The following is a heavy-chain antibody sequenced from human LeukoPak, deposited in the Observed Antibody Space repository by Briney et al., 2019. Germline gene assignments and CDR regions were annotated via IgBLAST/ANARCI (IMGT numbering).Heavy chain of an antibody. CDR1: GFTFSSYA. J-gene: IGHJ4*02. Sequence: GGSLRLSCAASGFTFSSYAMSWVRKAQGKGLEWVSAISGSGGSTYYADSVKGRFTISRDNSKNTLYLQMNSLRAEDTAVYYCAKSSFPTPSDYWGQGTLVTVSS. CDR3: AKSSFPTPSDY. CDR2: ISGSGGST. V-gene: IGHV3-23*01.